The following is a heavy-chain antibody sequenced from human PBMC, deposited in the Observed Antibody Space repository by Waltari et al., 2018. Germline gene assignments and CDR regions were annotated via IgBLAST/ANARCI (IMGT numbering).Heavy chain of an antibody. D-gene: IGHD1-26*01. J-gene: IGHJ4*02. CDR3: ARDGGSGSYLDY. V-gene: IGHV4-59*01. CDR2: IYYSGST. CDR1: GGSISSYY. Sequence: QVQLQESGPGLVKPSETLSLTCTVSGGSISSYYWSWIPQPPGKGLEWIGYIYYSGSTNYNPSLKSRVTISVDTSKNQFSLKLSSVTAADTAVYYCARDGGSGSYLDYWGQGTLVTVSS.